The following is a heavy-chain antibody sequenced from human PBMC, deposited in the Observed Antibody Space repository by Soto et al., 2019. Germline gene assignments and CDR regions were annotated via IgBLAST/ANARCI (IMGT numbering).Heavy chain of an antibody. D-gene: IGHD3-10*01. J-gene: IGHJ6*02. CDR1: GGSISSGGYS. CDR2: IYHSGST. CDR3: ASAGSLGYYYGMDV. V-gene: IGHV4-30-2*01. Sequence: SETLSLTCAVSGGSISSGGYSWSWIRQPPGKGLEWIGYIYHSGSTYYNPSLKSRVTISVDRSKNQFSLKLSSVTAADTAVYSWASAGSLGYYYGMDVWGQGARVTVS.